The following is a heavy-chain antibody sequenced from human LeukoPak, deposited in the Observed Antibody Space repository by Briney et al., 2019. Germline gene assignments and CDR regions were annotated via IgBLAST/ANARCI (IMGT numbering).Heavy chain of an antibody. CDR1: GFTFSSYS. V-gene: IGHV3-48*04. J-gene: IGHJ4*02. CDR2: ISSSSSTI. Sequence: QPGGSLRLSCAASGFTFSSYSMNWVRQAPGKGLEWVSYISSSSSTIYYADSVKGRFTISRDNAKNSLYLQMNSLRAEDTAVYYCARGDIVVVVAAVSLSVWGQGTLVTVSS. CDR3: ARGDIVVVVAAVSLSV. D-gene: IGHD2-15*01.